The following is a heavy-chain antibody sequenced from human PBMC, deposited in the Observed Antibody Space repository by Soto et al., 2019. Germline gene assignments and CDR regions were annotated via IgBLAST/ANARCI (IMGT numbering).Heavy chain of an antibody. Sequence: EVQLVESGGGLVKPGGSLRLSCAASGFTFSSYSMNWVRQAPGKGLEWVSSISSSSSYIYYADPVKGRFTISRDNAKNSLYLQMNSLRAEDTAVYYCARDCSSTSCYVGGFDYWGQGTLVTVSS. V-gene: IGHV3-21*01. D-gene: IGHD2-2*01. CDR3: ARDCSSTSCYVGGFDY. J-gene: IGHJ4*02. CDR2: ISSSSSYI. CDR1: GFTFSSYS.